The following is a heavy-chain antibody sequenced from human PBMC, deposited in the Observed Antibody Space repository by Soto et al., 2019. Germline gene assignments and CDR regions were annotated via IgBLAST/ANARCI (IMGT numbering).Heavy chain of an antibody. Sequence: QVQLVESGGGVVQPGRSLRLSCAASGFTFSSYSMHWVRQAPGKGLEWVAVISYDGSNKYYADSVKGRFTISRDNSKNTLYLQMNSLRAEATAVYYCAKDNVVVADQLGYWGQGTLVTVSS. CDR1: GFTFSSYS. CDR3: AKDNVVVADQLGY. J-gene: IGHJ4*02. V-gene: IGHV3-30*18. CDR2: ISYDGSNK. D-gene: IGHD2-15*01.